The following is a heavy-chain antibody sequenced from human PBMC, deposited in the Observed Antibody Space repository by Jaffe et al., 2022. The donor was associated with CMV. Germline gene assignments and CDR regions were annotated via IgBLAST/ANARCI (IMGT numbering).Heavy chain of an antibody. V-gene: IGHV4-34*01. CDR3: ARIIVVVAAIYYYYYYGMDV. CDR1: GGSFSGYY. D-gene: IGHD2-15*01. J-gene: IGHJ6*02. CDR2: INHSGST. Sequence: QVQLQQWGAGLLKPSETLSLTCAVYGGSFSGYYWSWIRQPPGKGLEWIGEINHSGSTNYNPSLKSRVTISVDTSKNQFSLKLSSVTAADTAVYYCARIIVVVAAIYYYYYYGMDVWGQGTTVTVSS.